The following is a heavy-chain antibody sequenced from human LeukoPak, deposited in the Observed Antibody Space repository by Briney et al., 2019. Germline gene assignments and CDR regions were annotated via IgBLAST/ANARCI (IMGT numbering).Heavy chain of an antibody. J-gene: IGHJ2*01. CDR1: GGSISSSNW. CDR3: ARFNDFWSAHGHGTPFDL. V-gene: IGHV4-4*02. Sequence: SETLSLTCAVSGGSISSSNWWSWVRQPPGKGLEWIGEIYHSGSTNYNPSLKSRVTISVDKSKNQFSLKLSSVTAADTAVYYCARFNDFWSAHGHGTPFDLWGRGTLVTVSS. CDR2: IYHSGST. D-gene: IGHD3-3*01.